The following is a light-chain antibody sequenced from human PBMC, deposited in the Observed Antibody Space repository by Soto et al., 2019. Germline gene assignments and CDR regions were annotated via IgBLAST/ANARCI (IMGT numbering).Light chain of an antibody. CDR1: QSVGRN. CDR2: NAS. V-gene: IGKV3-15*01. J-gene: IGKJ2*01. Sequence: IVLTQSPATLSVSPGERATLSCRASQSVGRNLAWYQQKPGQAPRVLIYNASTRATGIPATFSGSGSGTEFTLTISSLQSEDFAVYYCLQYNNWPPRYTFGQGTKLEIK. CDR3: LQYNNWPPRYT.